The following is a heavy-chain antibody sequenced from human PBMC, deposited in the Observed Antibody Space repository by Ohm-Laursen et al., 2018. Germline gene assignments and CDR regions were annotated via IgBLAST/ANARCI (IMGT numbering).Heavy chain of an antibody. CDR1: GFTFSDYA. V-gene: IGHV3-33*08. CDR2: IWYDGSNK. CDR3: ARARTPSSSSWNFDF. D-gene: IGHD6-13*01. J-gene: IGHJ4*02. Sequence: SLRLSCSASGFTFSDYAMHWVRQAPGKGLEWVAVIWYDGSNKYYADSVKGRFTISRDNSNNTLYLQMNSLRAEDTAVYYCARARTPSSSSWNFDFWGQGTLVTVSS.